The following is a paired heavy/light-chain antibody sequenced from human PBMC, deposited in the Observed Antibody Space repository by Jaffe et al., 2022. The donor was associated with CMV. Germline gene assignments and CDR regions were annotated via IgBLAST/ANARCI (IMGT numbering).Heavy chain of an antibody. CDR2: ISGSGGST. CDR1: GFTFSSYA. CDR3: AKDSDIVVVPAAFNGLVAFDI. V-gene: IGHV3-23*01. Sequence: EVQLLESGGGLVQPGGSLRLSCAASGFTFSSYAMSWVRQAPGKGLEWVSAISGSGGSTYYADSVKGRFTISRDNSKNTLYLQMNSLRAEDTAVYYCAKDSDIVVVPAAFNGLVAFDIWGQGTMVTVSS. J-gene: IGHJ3*02. D-gene: IGHD2-2*01.
Light chain of an antibody. V-gene: IGKV3-11*01. CDR1: QSVSSY. Sequence: EIVLTQSPATLSLSPGERATLSCRASQSVSSYLAWYQQKPGQAPRLLIYDASNRATGIPARFSGSGSGTDFTLTISSLEPEDFAVYYCQQRSNWPEVTFGGGTKVEIK. J-gene: IGKJ4*01. CDR3: QQRSNWPEVT. CDR2: DAS.